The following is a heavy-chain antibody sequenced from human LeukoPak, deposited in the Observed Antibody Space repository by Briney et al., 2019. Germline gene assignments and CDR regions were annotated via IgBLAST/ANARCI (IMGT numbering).Heavy chain of an antibody. V-gene: IGHV1-8*01. CDR1: GYTFPSHD. J-gene: IGHJ5*02. CDR2: MNPNNGKT. D-gene: IGHD1-1*01. CDR3: ARMDRAYDNIRINWFDP. Sequence: GASVKVSCKASGYTFPSHDINWVRQATGQGLEWMGLMNPNNGKTGYAQKFQGRVTLTRDISISTAYMELSSLTSEDTAVYYCARMDRAYDNIRINWFDPWGQGTLVTVSS.